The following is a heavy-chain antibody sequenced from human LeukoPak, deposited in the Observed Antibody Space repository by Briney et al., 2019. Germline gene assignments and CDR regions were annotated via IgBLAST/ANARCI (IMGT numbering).Heavy chain of an antibody. CDR1: GGSISSYY. J-gene: IGHJ4*02. D-gene: IGHD5-24*01. V-gene: IGHV4-4*09. CDR3: ARGKGDRGRDGYNYLFDY. Sequence: SETLSLTCTVSGGSISSYYWSWIRQPPGKGLEWIGYIYTSGSTNYNPSLKSRVTISVDTSKNQFSLKLSSVTAADTAVYYCARGKGDRGRDGYNYLFDYWGQGTLVTVSS. CDR2: IYTSGST.